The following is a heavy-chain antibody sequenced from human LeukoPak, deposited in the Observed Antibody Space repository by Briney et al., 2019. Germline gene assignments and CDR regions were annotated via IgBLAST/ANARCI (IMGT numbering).Heavy chain of an antibody. CDR3: AQRGGLDY. V-gene: IGHV3-30*04. D-gene: IGHD3-16*01. J-gene: IGHJ4*02. Sequence: PGGSLRLSCAASGFTFRSFAMHWVRQAPGKGLEWVAVISHDETNKYYADSVKGRFTISRDNSKNTLSLQMNSLRAEDTAVYCCAQRGGLDYWGQGTLVTVSS. CDR1: GFTFRSFA. CDR2: ISHDETNK.